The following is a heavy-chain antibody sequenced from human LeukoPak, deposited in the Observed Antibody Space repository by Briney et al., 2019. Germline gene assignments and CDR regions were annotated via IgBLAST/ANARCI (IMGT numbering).Heavy chain of an antibody. D-gene: IGHD1-26*01. CDR1: GFTFSSYG. CDR3: AKDSSGGSYLTR. CDR2: ISYDGSNK. J-gene: IGHJ4*02. V-gene: IGHV3-30*18. Sequence: PGGSLRLSCAASGFTFSSYGMHWVRQAPGKGLEWVAVISYDGSNKYYADSVKGRFTISRDNSKNTLYLQMNSLRAEDTAVYYCAKDSSGGSYLTRWGQGTLVTVSS.